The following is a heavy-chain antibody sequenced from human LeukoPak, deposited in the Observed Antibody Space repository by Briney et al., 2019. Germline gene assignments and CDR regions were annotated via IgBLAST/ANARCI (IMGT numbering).Heavy chain of an antibody. Sequence: KASETLSLTCTVSGSGYSISGGFYWGWIRQPPGKGLGWIGSIYHTGSTYYNPSLKSRTTISVDTSKNQFSLKLKFVTAADTAVYYCAGQFDSSGSYFYWGQGTLVTVSS. CDR3: AGQFDSSGSYFY. J-gene: IGHJ4*02. D-gene: IGHD3-22*01. CDR2: IYHTGST. CDR1: GSGYSISGGFY. V-gene: IGHV4-38-2*02.